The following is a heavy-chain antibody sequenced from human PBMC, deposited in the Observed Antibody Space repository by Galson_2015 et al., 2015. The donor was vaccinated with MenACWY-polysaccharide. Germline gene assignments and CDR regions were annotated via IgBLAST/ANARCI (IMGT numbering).Heavy chain of an antibody. CDR1: GFTFNDFW. D-gene: IGHD1-1*01. J-gene: IGHJ4*02. Sequence: SLRLSCAASGFTFNDFWLSWVRQAPGKGLKWVANINQYGSEKYYVDSAKGRFTISRDNAKNSLYLQMNSLRAEDTAVYYCARDGGRTIGTTQRGYWGQGTLVTVSS. CDR3: ARDGGRTIGTTQRGY. V-gene: IGHV3-7*01. CDR2: INQYGSEK.